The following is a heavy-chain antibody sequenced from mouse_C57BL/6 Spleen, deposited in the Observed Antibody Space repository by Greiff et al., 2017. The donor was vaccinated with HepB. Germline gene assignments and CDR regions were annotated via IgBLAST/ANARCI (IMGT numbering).Heavy chain of an antibody. CDR2: ILPGSGST. CDR3: ARGTTVVATDYFDY. Sequence: QVQLQQSGAELMKPGASVKLSCKATGYTFPGYWLAWVKQRPGHGLEWIGEILPGSGSTNYNEKFKGKATFTADTSSNTAYMQLSSLTTEDSAIYYCARGTTVVATDYFDYWGQGTTLTVSS. D-gene: IGHD1-1*01. J-gene: IGHJ2*01. CDR1: GYTFPGYW. V-gene: IGHV1-9*01.